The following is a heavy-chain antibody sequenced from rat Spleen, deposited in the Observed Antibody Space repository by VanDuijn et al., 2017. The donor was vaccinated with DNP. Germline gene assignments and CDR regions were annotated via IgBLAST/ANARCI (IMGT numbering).Heavy chain of an antibody. CDR1: RFTFSNYA. Sequence: EVQLVESGGGLVQPGRFLKLSCAASRFTFSNYAMAWVRQAPTRGLEWVATISYDGSNTYYRDSVKGRFTISRDNAKSTLYLQMDSLRSEDTATYYCAGRPPPTRGPFDYWGQGVLVTVSS. V-gene: IGHV5-29*01. CDR2: ISYDGSNT. D-gene: IGHD1-4*01. CDR3: AGRPPPTRGPFDY. J-gene: IGHJ2*01.